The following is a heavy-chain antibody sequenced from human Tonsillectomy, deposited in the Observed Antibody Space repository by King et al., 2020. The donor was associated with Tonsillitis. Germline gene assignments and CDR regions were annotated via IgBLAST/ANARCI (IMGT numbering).Heavy chain of an antibody. V-gene: IGHV3-7*03. D-gene: IGHD2-15*01. J-gene: IGHJ6*03. CDR2: IKQSGSTK. CDR1: GCTFSGYW. CDR3: ARESSGDERDDYYYYMDS. Sequence: VQLVESGGGLVQPGGSLRLSCAASGCTFSGYWMSWVRQAPGKGLEWVAKIKQSGSTKYYVDSVKGRFTISRDNPKHSLYVQRNSLRAEDTAGYYCARESSGDERDDYYYYMDSWGKGATVTVSS.